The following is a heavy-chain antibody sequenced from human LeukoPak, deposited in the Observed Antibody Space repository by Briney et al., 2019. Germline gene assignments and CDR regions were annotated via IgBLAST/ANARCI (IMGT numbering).Heavy chain of an antibody. V-gene: IGHV3-74*01. J-gene: IGHJ1*01. D-gene: IGHD3-22*01. CDR1: GFTFSTYY. CDR3: ARMAVYDSSGFYAYLPQ. CDR2: MHGDGSSI. Sequence: GGSLRLSCAASGFTFSTYYMHWVRQAPGKGLVWLSRMHGDGSSITYADSVRGRLTISRDNAKNTLYLQINSLRVEDTAVYYCARMAVYDSSGFYAYLPQWRQATLVTVSS.